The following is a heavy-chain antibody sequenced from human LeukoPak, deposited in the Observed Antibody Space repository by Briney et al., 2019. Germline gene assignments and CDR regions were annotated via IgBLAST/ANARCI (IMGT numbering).Heavy chain of an antibody. V-gene: IGHV1-2*02. Sequence: ASVKVSCKASGYTFTGYYMHWVRQAPGQGLEWMGWINPNSGGTNYAQKFQGRVTMTRDTSISTAYMELSRLRSDDTAVYYWARPLYCSSTSCYTVPWFDPWGQGTLVTVSS. CDR1: GYTFTGYY. D-gene: IGHD2-2*02. CDR2: INPNSGGT. CDR3: ARPLYCSSTSCYTVPWFDP. J-gene: IGHJ5*02.